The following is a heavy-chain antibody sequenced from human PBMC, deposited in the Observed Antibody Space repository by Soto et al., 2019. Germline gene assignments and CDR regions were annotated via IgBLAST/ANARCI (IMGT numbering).Heavy chain of an antibody. D-gene: IGHD2-15*01. CDR3: ARGGWSLRHMSGMDV. V-gene: IGHV4-30-4*08. Sequence: SETLSLTCTVSGDSISSSDYYWGWIRQPPGKGLEWIGNIYYSGSTYYNPSLKSRVTISVDTSKNQFSLKLSSVTAADTAVYYCARGGWSLRHMSGMDVWGQGTTVTVSS. CDR2: IYYSGST. J-gene: IGHJ6*02. CDR1: GDSISSSDYY.